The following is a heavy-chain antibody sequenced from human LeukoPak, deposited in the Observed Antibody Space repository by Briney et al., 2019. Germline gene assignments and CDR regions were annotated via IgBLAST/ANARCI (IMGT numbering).Heavy chain of an antibody. CDR3: ARDDSSSWADAFDI. Sequence: ASVKVSCKASGGTFSSYTISWVRQAPGQGLEWMGRIIPILGIANYAQKFQGRVTITADKSTSTAYMELSSLRPEDTAVYYCARDDSSSWADAFDIWGQGTMVTVSS. D-gene: IGHD6-13*01. CDR2: IIPILGIA. J-gene: IGHJ3*02. V-gene: IGHV1-69*04. CDR1: GGTFSSYT.